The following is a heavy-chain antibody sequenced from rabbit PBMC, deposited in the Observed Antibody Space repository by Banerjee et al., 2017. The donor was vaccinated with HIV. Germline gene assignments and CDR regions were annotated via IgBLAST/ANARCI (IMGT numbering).Heavy chain of an antibody. J-gene: IGHJ4*01. CDR2: INAGSVNT. CDR3: AVDADDSYEDYFNL. Sequence: QEQLEESGGGLVKPGGSLTLTCTASGFDLSSYYYMCWVRQAPGKGLEWIGYINAGSVNTYYASWAKGRFTISKTSSTTVTLQMTSLTAADTATYFCAVDADDSYEDYFNLWGPGTLVTVS. D-gene: IGHD6-1*01. V-gene: IGHV1S45*01. CDR1: GFDLSSYYY.